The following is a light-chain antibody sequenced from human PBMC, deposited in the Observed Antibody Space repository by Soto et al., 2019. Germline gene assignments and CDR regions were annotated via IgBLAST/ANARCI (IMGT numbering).Light chain of an antibody. Sequence: EIVLTQSPGTPSLSPGERAPLSRRASQSVSSSYLAWYQQKPGQAPRLLIYGASSRATGIPDRFSGSGSGTDFTLTISRLEPEDFAVYYCQQYGSSPFTFGPGTKVDIK. CDR1: QSVSSSY. CDR2: GAS. V-gene: IGKV3-20*01. CDR3: QQYGSSPFT. J-gene: IGKJ3*01.